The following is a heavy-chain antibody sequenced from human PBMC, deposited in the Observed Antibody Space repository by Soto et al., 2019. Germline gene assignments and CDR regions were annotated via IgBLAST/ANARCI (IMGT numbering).Heavy chain of an antibody. CDR2: IYYSGST. CDR1: GGSISSGDYY. Sequence: SETLSLTCTVSGGSISSGDYYWSWIRQPPGKGLEWIGYIYYSGSTYYNPSLKSRVTISVDTSKNQFSLKLSSVTAADTAVYYCARMYYDSDYYYGMDVWGQGTTVTVSS. D-gene: IGHD3-22*01. J-gene: IGHJ6*02. V-gene: IGHV4-30-4*01. CDR3: ARMYYDSDYYYGMDV.